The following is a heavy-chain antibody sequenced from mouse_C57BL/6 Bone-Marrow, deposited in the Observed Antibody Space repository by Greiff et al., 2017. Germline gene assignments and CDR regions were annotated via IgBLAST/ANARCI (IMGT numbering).Heavy chain of an antibody. V-gene: IGHV1-54*01. CDR3: ARYYDLDF. CDR1: GYAFTNYA. J-gene: IGHJ2*01. Sequence: QVQLQQSGAELVRPGASVKVSCKASGYAFTNYAMEWVKQRPGQGLEWIGVINPGSGGTNYNEKFKGKATMTADKSSSTAYMQLSSLTSEDSAVYFCARYYDLDFWGQGTTLTVSS. D-gene: IGHD2-4*01. CDR2: INPGSGGT.